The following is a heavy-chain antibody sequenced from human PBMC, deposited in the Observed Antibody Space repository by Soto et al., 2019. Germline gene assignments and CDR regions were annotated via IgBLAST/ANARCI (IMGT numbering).Heavy chain of an antibody. CDR1: GYTFTSYY. CDR2: INPSGGST. D-gene: IGHD6-19*01. J-gene: IGHJ6*02. Sequence: ASVKVSCKASGYTFTSYYTHWVRQAPGQGLEWMGIINPSGGSTSYAQKFQGRVTMTRDTSTSTVYMELSSLRSEDTAVYYCARDVRRLVRQRISETPPRPTYGMDVWGQGTTVTVSS. CDR3: ARDVRRLVRQRISETPPRPTYGMDV. V-gene: IGHV1-46*01.